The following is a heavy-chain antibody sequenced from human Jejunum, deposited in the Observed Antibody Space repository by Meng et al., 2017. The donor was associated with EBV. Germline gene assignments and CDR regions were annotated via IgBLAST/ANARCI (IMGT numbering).Heavy chain of an antibody. CDR2: VHSGGST. CDR1: GDFISGRNYY. CDR3: ARLIVVVPGARGGIGT. D-gene: IGHD2-2*01. Sequence: QLQLQESGPGLVKPSETLSLTCRVSGDFISGRNYYWGWIRQSPGKGLEWVASVHSGGSTHCNPSLKSRVTISMDMSKNQFFLKLTSVTAADTAVYYCARLIVVVPGARGGIGTWGQGTLVTVAS. J-gene: IGHJ5*02. V-gene: IGHV4-39*01.